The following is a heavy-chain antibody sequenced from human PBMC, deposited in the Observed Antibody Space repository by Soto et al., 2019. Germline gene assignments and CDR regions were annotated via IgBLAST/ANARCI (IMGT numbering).Heavy chain of an antibody. J-gene: IGHJ6*02. V-gene: IGHV3-30*18. Sequence: GGSLRLSCAASGFTFSSYGIHWVRQAPGKGLEWVAVISYDGSNKYYADSVKGRFTISRDNSKNTLYLQMNSLRAEDTAVYYCAKDEGDYYYYGMDVWGQGTTVTVSS. D-gene: IGHD3-16*01. CDR1: GFTFSSYG. CDR2: ISYDGSNK. CDR3: AKDEGDYYYYGMDV.